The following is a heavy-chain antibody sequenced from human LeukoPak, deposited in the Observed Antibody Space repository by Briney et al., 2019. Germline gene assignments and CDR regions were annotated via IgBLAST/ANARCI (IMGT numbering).Heavy chain of an antibody. CDR3: ARHHTSGDDFDWFDP. CDR1: GGSISSSSYY. Sequence: PSETQSLTCTVSGGSISSSSYYWGWIRQPPGKGLEWIGSIYYSGSTYYNPSLKSRVTISVDTSKNQVSLKLSSVTAADTAVYYCARHHTSGDDFDWFDPWGQGTLVTVSS. V-gene: IGHV4-39*01. D-gene: IGHD5-12*01. J-gene: IGHJ5*02. CDR2: IYYSGST.